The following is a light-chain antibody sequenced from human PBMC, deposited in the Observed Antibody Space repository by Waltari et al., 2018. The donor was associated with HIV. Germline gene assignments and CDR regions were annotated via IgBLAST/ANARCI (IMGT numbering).Light chain of an antibody. Sequence: QSSLTQPPSVSGSPGHSVTISCPGPSSVIGFYHRFSWYRQPPGTAPKLIIYEDTKRPSGVPDRFSGSKAGNTASLTISGLQAEDEADYYCCSYTTVNSWVFGGGTKLTVL. J-gene: IGLJ3*02. V-gene: IGLV2-18*02. CDR3: CSYTTVNSWV. CDR2: EDT. CDR1: SSVIGFYHR.